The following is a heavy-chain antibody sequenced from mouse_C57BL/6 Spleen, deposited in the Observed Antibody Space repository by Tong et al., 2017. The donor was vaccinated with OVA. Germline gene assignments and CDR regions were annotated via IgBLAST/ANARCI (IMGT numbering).Heavy chain of an antibody. CDR1: GFSLTSYG. D-gene: IGHD2-4*01. V-gene: IGHV2-6*03. Sequence: VQLQESGPGLVAPSQSLSITCTVSGFSLTSYGVHWVRQPPGKGLEWLVVIWSDGSTTYNSALKSRLSISKDNSKSQVFLKMNSLQTDDTAMYYCAREGYYDSSYWYFDVWGTGTTVTVSS. CDR2: IWSDGST. J-gene: IGHJ1*03. CDR3: AREGYYDSSYWYFDV.